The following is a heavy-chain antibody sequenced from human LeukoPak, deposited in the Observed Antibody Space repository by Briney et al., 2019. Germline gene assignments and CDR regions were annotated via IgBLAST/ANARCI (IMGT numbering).Heavy chain of an antibody. CDR2: IYHSGST. CDR3: ARRSAYYYGSGSSSNWYFDL. Sequence: SETLSLTCTVSGYSISSGYYWGWIRQPPGKGLEWIGSIYHSGSTYYNPSLKSRVTISVDTSKNQFSLKLSSVTAADTAVYYCARRSAYYYGSGSSSNWYFDLWGRGTLVTVPS. CDR1: GYSISSGYY. J-gene: IGHJ2*01. D-gene: IGHD3-10*01. V-gene: IGHV4-38-2*02.